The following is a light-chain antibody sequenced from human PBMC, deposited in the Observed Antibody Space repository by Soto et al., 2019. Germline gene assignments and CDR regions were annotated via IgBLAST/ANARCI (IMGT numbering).Light chain of an antibody. CDR2: GAS. J-gene: IGKJ1*01. CDR1: QSVSSN. V-gene: IGKV3-15*01. Sequence: EIVMTQSPATLAVSPVEVSTLACRASQSVSSNLAWYQQKPGQAPRLLIYGASTRATVIPAGFSGSGSGTDFTLTISSLQSEDFAVYYCQQYNNWPRTFGQGTKVDI. CDR3: QQYNNWPRT.